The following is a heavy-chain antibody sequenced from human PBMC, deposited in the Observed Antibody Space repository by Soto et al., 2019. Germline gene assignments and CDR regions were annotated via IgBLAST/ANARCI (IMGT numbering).Heavy chain of an antibody. CDR3: ARDGRVVVPAARPFYCMDV. CDR1: GGSISSGGYY. J-gene: IGHJ6*02. V-gene: IGHV4-31*03. D-gene: IGHD2-2*01. Sequence: KPSETLSLTCTVSGGSISSGGYYWSWIRQHPGKGLEWIGYIYYSGSTYYNPSLKSRVTISVDTSKNQFSLKLSSVTAADTAVYYCARDGRVVVPAARPFYCMDVWGQGTTVTVSS. CDR2: IYYSGST.